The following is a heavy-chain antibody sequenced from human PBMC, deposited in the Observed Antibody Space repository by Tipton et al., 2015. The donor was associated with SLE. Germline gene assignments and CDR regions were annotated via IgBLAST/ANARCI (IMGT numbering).Heavy chain of an antibody. D-gene: IGHD3-10*01. V-gene: IGHV3-33*01. CDR1: GFTFSSYG. Sequence: SLRLSCAASGFTFSSYGMHWVRQAPGKGLEWVAVIWSDGSNKYYANPVKGRFTISRDNSKNTLYLQMNSLRAEDTAVYYCARDRGWGQGDYDYWGQGTLVTVSS. CDR3: ARDRGWGQGDYDY. CDR2: IWSDGSNK. J-gene: IGHJ4*02.